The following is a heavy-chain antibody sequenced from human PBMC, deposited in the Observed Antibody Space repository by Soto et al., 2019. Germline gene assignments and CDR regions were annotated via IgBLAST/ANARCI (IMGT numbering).Heavy chain of an antibody. CDR1: GYTFTSYA. CDR3: ARRYGGPIGGFDP. J-gene: IGHJ5*02. D-gene: IGHD3-16*01. CDR2: INAGNGNT. Sequence: QVQLVQSGAEVKKPGASVKVSCKASGYTFTSYAMHWVRQAPGQRLEWMGWINAGNGNTKYSQKFQGRVTITRDTSARTAYMELSILRSEARAVYYCARRYGGPIGGFDPWGQGTLVTVSS. V-gene: IGHV1-3*01.